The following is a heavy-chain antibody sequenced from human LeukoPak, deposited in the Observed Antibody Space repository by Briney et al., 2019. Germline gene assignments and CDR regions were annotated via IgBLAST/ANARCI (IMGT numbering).Heavy chain of an antibody. CDR3: ARMTCGGGTCWWFDR. CDR2: IYYFGST. J-gene: IGHJ5*02. V-gene: IGHV4-39*01. CDR1: GGSITSIHYY. Sequence: SETLSLTCTVSGGSITSIHYYWGWIRQPPGKGLEWIGNIYYFGSTYYNPSLRSRVTISVDTSKNQFSLKLSSVTAADTALYYWARMTCGGGTCWWFDRWGQGTLVTVSS. D-gene: IGHD2-15*01.